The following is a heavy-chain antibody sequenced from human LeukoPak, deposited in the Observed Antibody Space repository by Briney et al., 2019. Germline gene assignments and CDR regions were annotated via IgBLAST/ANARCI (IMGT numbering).Heavy chain of an antibody. D-gene: IGHD5-12*01. CDR3: ARGEGEDIVPTGNDY. V-gene: IGHV3-7*01. Sequence: GGSLRLSCAASGFTFSSYWMSCVRQAPGKGLEWVANIKQDGSEKYYVDSVKGRFTISRDNAKTSLYLQMNSLRAEDTAVYYCARGEGEDIVPTGNDYWGQGTLVTVSS. CDR1: GFTFSSYW. J-gene: IGHJ4*02. CDR2: IKQDGSEK.